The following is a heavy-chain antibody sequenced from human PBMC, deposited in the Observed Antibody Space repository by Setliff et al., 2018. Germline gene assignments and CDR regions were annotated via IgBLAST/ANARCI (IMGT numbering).Heavy chain of an antibody. D-gene: IGHD2-15*01. Sequence: SETLSLPCAVYGGSFSGYYWSWIRQPPGKRLEWIGEIIHSGSTNYNPSLKSRVTISMDTSKNQFSLKVSSVTDADTAVYYCARSFSRSEKFLLDYWGQGALVTVSS. CDR2: IIHSGST. CDR1: GGSFSGYY. CDR3: ARSFSRSEKFLLDY. J-gene: IGHJ4*02. V-gene: IGHV4-34*12.